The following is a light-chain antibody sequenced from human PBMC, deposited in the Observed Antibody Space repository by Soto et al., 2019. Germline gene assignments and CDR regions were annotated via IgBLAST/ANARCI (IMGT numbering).Light chain of an antibody. CDR2: LGS. Sequence: EIVMTQSPLSLPVTPGEPASISCRSSQSLLHSNGYNYLDWYLQKPGQSPQLLIYLGSNRASGVPDRFSGSGLGTDFTLKISRVEAEDVGVYYCMQALQTPLTFGGGTKVEIK. J-gene: IGKJ4*01. CDR1: QSLLHSNGYNY. V-gene: IGKV2-28*01. CDR3: MQALQTPLT.